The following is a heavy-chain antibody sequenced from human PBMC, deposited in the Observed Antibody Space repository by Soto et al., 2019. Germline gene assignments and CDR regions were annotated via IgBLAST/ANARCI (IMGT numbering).Heavy chain of an antibody. V-gene: IGHV4-59*01. CDR2: IYYNGST. Sequence: SETLSLTCTVSGGSISSYYWSWIRQPPGKGLEWIGYIYYNGSTNYNPSIKSRVTISVDTSKNQFSLKLSSVTAAETAVYYCARTYSGYYYAFDIWGQGTMVTVSS. D-gene: IGHD5-12*01. CDR3: ARTYSGYYYAFDI. J-gene: IGHJ3*02. CDR1: GGSISSYY.